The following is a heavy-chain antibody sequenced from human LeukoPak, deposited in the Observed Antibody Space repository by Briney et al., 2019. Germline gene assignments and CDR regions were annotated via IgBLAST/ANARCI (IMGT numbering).Heavy chain of an antibody. CDR3: AKRFYGSGSFYGD. V-gene: IGHV3-23*01. Sequence: SGGSPRLSCAASGFTFSSYAMSWVRQAPGKGLEWVSAISHTGSDTYYADSVKDRFSISRDNSKNTLYLQMNSLRAEDTALYYCAKRFYGSGSFYGDWGRGTLVTVSS. J-gene: IGHJ4*02. CDR2: ISHTGSDT. D-gene: IGHD3-10*01. CDR1: GFTFSSYA.